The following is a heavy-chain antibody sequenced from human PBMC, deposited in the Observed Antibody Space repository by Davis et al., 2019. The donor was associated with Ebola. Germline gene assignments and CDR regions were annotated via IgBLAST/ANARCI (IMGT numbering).Heavy chain of an antibody. D-gene: IGHD2-15*01. J-gene: IGHJ4*02. Sequence: GSLRLSCTVSGGSISSYYWGWIRQPPGKGLEWIGSIYYSGSTYYNPSLKSRVTISVDTSKNQFSLKLSSVTAADTAVYYCARAVNLLVVAASHFDYWGQGTLVTVSS. CDR3: ARAVNLLVVAASHFDY. V-gene: IGHV4-39*07. CDR1: GGSISSYY. CDR2: IYYSGST.